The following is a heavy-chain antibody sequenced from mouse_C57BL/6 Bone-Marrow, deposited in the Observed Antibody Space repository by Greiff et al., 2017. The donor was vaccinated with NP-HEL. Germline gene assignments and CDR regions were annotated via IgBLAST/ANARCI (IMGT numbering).Heavy chain of an antibody. CDR2: IDPSDSYT. V-gene: IGHV1-50*01. J-gene: IGHJ2*01. CDR1: GYTFTSYW. CDR3: ASPIYYYGSSYYFDY. D-gene: IGHD1-1*01. Sequence: VQLQQPGAELVKPGASVKLSCKASGYTFTSYWMQWVKQRPGQGLEWIGEIDPSDSYTNYNQKFKGKATLTVDTSSSTAYMQLSSLTSEDSAVYYCASPIYYYGSSYYFDYWGQGTTLTVSS.